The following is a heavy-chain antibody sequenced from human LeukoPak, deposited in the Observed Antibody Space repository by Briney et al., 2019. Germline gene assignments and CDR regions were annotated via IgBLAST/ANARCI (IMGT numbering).Heavy chain of an antibody. Sequence: GRSLRLSCAASGFTFSSYWMSWVRQAPGKGLEWVANIKQDGSEKYYVDSVKGRFTISRDNAKNSLYLQMNSLRAEDTAVYYCARRGYSGYDPYYYMDVWGKGTTVTVSS. D-gene: IGHD5-12*01. V-gene: IGHV3-7*01. J-gene: IGHJ6*03. CDR1: GFTFSSYW. CDR2: IKQDGSEK. CDR3: ARRGYSGYDPYYYMDV.